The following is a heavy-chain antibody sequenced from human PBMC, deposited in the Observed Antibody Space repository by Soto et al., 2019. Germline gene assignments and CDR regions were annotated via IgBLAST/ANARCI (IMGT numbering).Heavy chain of an antibody. CDR3: ARLRSTITMIIVGMDV. D-gene: IGHD3-22*01. J-gene: IGHJ6*02. CDR1: GYSFSNYW. CDR2: IYPGDSDT. Sequence: PGESLKISCKGSGYSFSNYWIGWVRQMPGKGLEWMGIIYPGDSDTRNSPSFQGQVTISADKSISTAYLQWSSLKASDTAMYYCARLRSTITMIIVGMDVWGQGTTVTVSS. V-gene: IGHV5-51*01.